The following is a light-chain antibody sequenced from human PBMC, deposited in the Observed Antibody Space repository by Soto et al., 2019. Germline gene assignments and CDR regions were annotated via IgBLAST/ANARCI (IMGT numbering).Light chain of an antibody. CDR2: GVS. CDR3: SSYTTAYIWV. J-gene: IGLJ3*02. Sequence: ALTQPASVSGSPGQSITISCTGTSSDIGSDNFVSWHQQHPGKAPKFIIYGVSNRPSGVSNRFSGSKSGNTAALTISGLQADDEADYYCSSYTTAYIWVFGGGTKLTVL. CDR1: SSDIGSDNF. V-gene: IGLV2-14*01.